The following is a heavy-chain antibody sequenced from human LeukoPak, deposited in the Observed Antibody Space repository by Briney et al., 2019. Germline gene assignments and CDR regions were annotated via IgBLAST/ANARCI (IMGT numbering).Heavy chain of an antibody. CDR2: IYTSGST. Sequence: SETLSLTCTVSGGSISSGSYYWSWIRQPAGKGLEWIGRIYTSGSTNYNPSLKSRVTISVDTSKNQFSLKLSSVTAADTAVYYCARGAARPSQYFQHWGQGTLVTVSS. CDR1: GGSISSGSYY. J-gene: IGHJ1*01. D-gene: IGHD6-6*01. CDR3: ARGAARPSQYFQH. V-gene: IGHV4-61*02.